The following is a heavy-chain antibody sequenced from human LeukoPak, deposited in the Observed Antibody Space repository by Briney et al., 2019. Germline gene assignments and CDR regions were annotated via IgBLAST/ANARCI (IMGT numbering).Heavy chain of an antibody. CDR2: ISFDGSNK. D-gene: IGHD6-13*01. V-gene: IGHV3-30-3*01. CDR3: AREARGSSWYDFDY. CDR1: GFTYSSYP. Sequence: GRSLRLSCAASGFTYSSYPMHWVRQAPGKGLVWVALISFDGSNKYYADSVKGRFTISRDNSKNTLYLQMNSLRAEDTAVYYCAREARGSSWYDFDYWGQGTLVTVSS. J-gene: IGHJ4*02.